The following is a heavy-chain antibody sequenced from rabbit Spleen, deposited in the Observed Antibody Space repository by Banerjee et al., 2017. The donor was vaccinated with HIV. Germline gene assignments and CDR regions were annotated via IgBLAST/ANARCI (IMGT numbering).Heavy chain of an antibody. J-gene: IGHJ4*01. D-gene: IGHD1-1*01. V-gene: IGHV1S47*01. CDR3: VRGASSSGYYNL. CDR2: IDPLFGTT. Sequence: QEQLVESGGGLVQPGGSLKLSCKASGFDFSNYGVSWVRQAPGKGLEWIGYIDPLFGTTYYANWVNGRFTISSHNAQNTLYLQLNSLTAADTATYFCVRGASSSGYYNLWGPGTLVTVS. CDR1: GFDFSNYG.